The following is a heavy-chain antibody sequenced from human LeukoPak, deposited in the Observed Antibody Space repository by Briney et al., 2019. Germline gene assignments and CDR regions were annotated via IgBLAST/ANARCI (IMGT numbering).Heavy chain of an antibody. J-gene: IGHJ3*02. CDR1: GGSISSYS. Sequence: PSETLSLTCTVSGGSISSYSWSWIRQPPGKGLEWIGYIYYSGSTYYNPSLKSRVTISVDTSKNQFSLKLSSVTAADTAVYYCARHPGSKSLDIWGQGTMVTVSS. CDR3: ARHPGSKSLDI. CDR2: IYYSGST. V-gene: IGHV4-59*08. D-gene: IGHD3-10*01.